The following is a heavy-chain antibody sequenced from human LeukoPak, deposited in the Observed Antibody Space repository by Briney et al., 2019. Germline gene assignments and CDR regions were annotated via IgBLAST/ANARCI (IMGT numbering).Heavy chain of an antibody. CDR3: AKVISPWTSSAPFDY. CDR2: ISWNSGSI. Sequence: GGSLRLSCAASGFTFHDYAMHWVRQAPGKGLEWVSGISWNSGSIGYADSVKGRFTISRDNAKNSLYLQMNSLRTEDMALYYCAKVISPWTSSAPFDYWGQGTLVTVSS. CDR1: GFTFHDYA. D-gene: IGHD6-25*01. J-gene: IGHJ4*02. V-gene: IGHV3-9*03.